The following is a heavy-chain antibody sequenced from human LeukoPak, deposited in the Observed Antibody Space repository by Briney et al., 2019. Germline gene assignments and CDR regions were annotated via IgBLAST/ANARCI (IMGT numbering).Heavy chain of an antibody. CDR2: ISGSGGST. CDR3: AKVIHDSSGYYGDWFDP. D-gene: IGHD3-22*01. CDR1: GFTFSSYA. Sequence: SGGSLRLSCAASGFTFSSYAMSWVRQAPGKGLEWVSAISGSGGSTYYADSVKGRFTISRDNSKNTLYLQINSLRAEDTAVYYCAKVIHDSSGYYGDWFDPWGQGTLVTVSS. J-gene: IGHJ5*02. V-gene: IGHV3-23*01.